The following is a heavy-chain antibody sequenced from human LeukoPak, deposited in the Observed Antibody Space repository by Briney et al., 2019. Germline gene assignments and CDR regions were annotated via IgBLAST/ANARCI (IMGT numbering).Heavy chain of an antibody. Sequence: ASVKVSCKASGYTFTRYNMHWVRQAPGQGLEWMGGIIPIFGTANYAQKFQGRVTITADESTSTAYMELSSLRSEDTAVYYCARVSCSGGSCYAGWFDPWGQGTLVTVSS. V-gene: IGHV1-69*13. D-gene: IGHD2-15*01. CDR2: IIPIFGTA. CDR1: GYTFTRYN. CDR3: ARVSCSGGSCYAGWFDP. J-gene: IGHJ5*02.